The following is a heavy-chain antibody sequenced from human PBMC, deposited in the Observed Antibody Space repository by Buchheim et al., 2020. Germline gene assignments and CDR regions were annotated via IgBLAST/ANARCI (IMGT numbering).Heavy chain of an antibody. D-gene: IGHD6-13*01. J-gene: IGHJ4*02. Sequence: QVQLVESGGGVVQPGRSLRLSCAASGFTFSSYAMHWVRQAPGKGLEWVAVISYDGSNKYYEDSVKGRFTISRDNSTNKLYLQMNSLRAEDTAVYYCARDPAAAGNFDYWGQGTL. V-gene: IGHV3-30-3*01. CDR2: ISYDGSNK. CDR3: ARDPAAAGNFDY. CDR1: GFTFSSYA.